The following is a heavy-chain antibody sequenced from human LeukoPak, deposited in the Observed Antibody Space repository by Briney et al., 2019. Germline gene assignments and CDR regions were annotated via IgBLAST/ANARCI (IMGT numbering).Heavy chain of an antibody. CDR1: GGSLSGSTYY. V-gene: IGHV4-39*01. CDR2: IDYSGAT. CDR3: ARRTGGPGSYWPPDI. Sequence: SETLSLTCTVSGGSLSGSTYYWGWLRQSPGTGLEWIGSIDYSGATFYNPSLKSRVTTSVDTSKNQFSVHLNSVTAADTAVYYCARRTGGPGSYWPPDIWGQGTTVTVSS. D-gene: IGHD3-10*01. J-gene: IGHJ3*02.